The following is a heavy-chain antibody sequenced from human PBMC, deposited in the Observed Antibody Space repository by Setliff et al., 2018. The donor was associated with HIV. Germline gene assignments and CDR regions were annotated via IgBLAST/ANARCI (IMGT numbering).Heavy chain of an antibody. CDR3: ARGPTVTARRERAFDI. J-gene: IGHJ3*02. Sequence: SETLSLTCSVSAFSMSSYYWSFIRQPPGKGLEWIGCVYYTGSTNYSPSLKSRVTISIDTSKNQFSLRLSSVTAADTAVYYCARGPTVTARRERAFDIWGQGTMVTVSS. V-gene: IGHV4-59*01. D-gene: IGHD4-17*01. CDR1: AFSMSSYY. CDR2: VYYTGST.